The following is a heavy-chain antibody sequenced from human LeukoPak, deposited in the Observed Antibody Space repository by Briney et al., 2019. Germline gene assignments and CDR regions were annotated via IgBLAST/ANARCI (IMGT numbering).Heavy chain of an antibody. Sequence: GASVKVSCKASGGTFSSYAITWVRQAPGQGLEWMGGIIPIFGTPNYAQKFQGRVTITADEPTDESTSTACMEVSSLRSEDTAVYYCAVHSSSWSNYFDYWGQGSLVTVSS. CDR2: IIPIFGTP. J-gene: IGHJ4*02. CDR3: AVHSSSWSNYFDY. D-gene: IGHD6-13*01. CDR1: GGTFSSYA. V-gene: IGHV1-69*13.